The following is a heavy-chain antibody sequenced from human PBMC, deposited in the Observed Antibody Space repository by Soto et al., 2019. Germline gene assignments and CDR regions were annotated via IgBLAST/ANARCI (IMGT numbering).Heavy chain of an antibody. V-gene: IGHV5-51*01. D-gene: IGHD6-13*01. CDR3: VVAAADYDNMDV. Sequence: PGESLKISCKGSGYSFSNYWIGWVRQMPGKGLEWMGIIYPTDSDTTYSPSFQGQVTISVDKSINTAYLQWSSLKASDTAVYYCVVAAADYDNMDVWGQGTTVTVSS. CDR1: GYSFSNYW. CDR2: IYPTDSDT. J-gene: IGHJ6*01.